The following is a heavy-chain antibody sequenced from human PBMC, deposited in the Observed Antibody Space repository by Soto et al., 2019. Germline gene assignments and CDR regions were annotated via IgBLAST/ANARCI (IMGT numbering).Heavy chain of an antibody. J-gene: IGHJ6*02. Sequence: GESLKISCKGSGYSFTSYWIGWVRQMPGKGLEWMGIIYPGDSDTRYSPSFQGQVTISADKSISTAYPQWSSLKASDTAMYYCARHVSIAARPGLYYYYYYGMDVWGQGTTVTVSS. CDR2: IYPGDSDT. V-gene: IGHV5-51*01. CDR3: ARHVSIAARPGLYYYYYYGMDV. D-gene: IGHD6-6*01. CDR1: GYSFTSYW.